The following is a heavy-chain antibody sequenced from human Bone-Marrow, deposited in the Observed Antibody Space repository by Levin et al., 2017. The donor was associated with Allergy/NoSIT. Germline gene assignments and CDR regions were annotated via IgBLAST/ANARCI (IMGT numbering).Heavy chain of an antibody. CDR1: GGRGRREK. V-gene: IGHV1-69*06. J-gene: IGHJ2*01. Sequence: SFKVSCKDKGGRGRREKERGGGKEEGERLEWMVFLLPFFFPSPFSPPFPYRVTITADKSTSTVYMELSRLRSEDTAVYFCARDRDYYDSRNWYFDLWGRGTLVTVSS. CDR3: ARDRDYYDSRNWYFDL. CDR2: LLPFFFPS. D-gene: IGHD3-22*01.